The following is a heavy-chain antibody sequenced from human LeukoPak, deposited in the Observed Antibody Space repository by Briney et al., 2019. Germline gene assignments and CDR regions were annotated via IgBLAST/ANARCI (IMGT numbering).Heavy chain of an antibody. CDR2: IYHSGTT. CDR3: ARDVHSSNWYGSFDP. D-gene: IGHD6-13*01. CDR1: GGTLSSSSYY. J-gene: IGHJ5*02. V-gene: IGHV4-39*07. Sequence: KTSETLSLTCTVSGGTLSSSSYYWDWIRQTPGKGLEWIGSIYHSGTTYYNPSLKSRVTISVDTSKNQFSLKVTSVTAADTAVYYCARDVHSSNWYGSFDPWGQGTLVTVSS.